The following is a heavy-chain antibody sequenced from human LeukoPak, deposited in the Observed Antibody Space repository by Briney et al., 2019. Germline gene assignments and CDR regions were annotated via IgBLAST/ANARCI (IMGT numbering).Heavy chain of an antibody. V-gene: IGHV3-23*01. D-gene: IGHD3-22*01. CDR3: AKAVYDTSGHYYYYFDY. CDR1: GFTFSRYA. CDR2: LSGSATTA. J-gene: IGHJ4*02. Sequence: PGGSLRLSCAASGFTFSRYAMNWVRQAPGKGLEWVSALSGSATTAFYADSVKGRFTISRDNSKNTLFLQRNSLRAEDTAVYYCAKAVYDTSGHYYYYFDYWGQGTLVTVSS.